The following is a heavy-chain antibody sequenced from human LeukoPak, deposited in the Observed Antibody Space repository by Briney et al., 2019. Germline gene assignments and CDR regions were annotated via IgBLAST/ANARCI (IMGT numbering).Heavy chain of an antibody. CDR2: IYHSGST. Sequence: PSETLSLTCTVSGYSISSGYYWGWIRQPPGKGLEWIGSIYHSGSTYYNPSLKSRVTISVDTSKNQFSLKLSSVTAADTAVYYCARIGRERSIAAAGTDYWGQGTLVTVSS. J-gene: IGHJ4*02. V-gene: IGHV4-38-2*02. D-gene: IGHD6-13*01. CDR3: ARIGRERSIAAAGTDY. CDR1: GYSISSGYY.